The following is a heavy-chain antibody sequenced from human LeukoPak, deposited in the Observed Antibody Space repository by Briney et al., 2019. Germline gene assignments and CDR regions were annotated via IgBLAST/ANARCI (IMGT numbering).Heavy chain of an antibody. V-gene: IGHV1-46*01. D-gene: IGHD3-22*01. J-gene: IGHJ4*02. Sequence: ASVKVSCKASGYTFTSYHMHWVRQAPGQGLEWMGIINPSGGSTSYAQKFQGRVTMTRDTSTSTVYMELSSLRSEDTAVYYCARGGPSSGYSSPLNFFDHWGQGTLVTVSS. CDR3: ARGGPSSGYSSPLNFFDH. CDR2: INPSGGST. CDR1: GYTFTSYH.